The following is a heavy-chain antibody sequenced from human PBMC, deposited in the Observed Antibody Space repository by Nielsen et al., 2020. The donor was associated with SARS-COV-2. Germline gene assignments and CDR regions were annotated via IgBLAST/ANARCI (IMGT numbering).Heavy chain of an antibody. V-gene: IGHV7-4-1*02. CDR3: ARDHKQQLVWYFDL. CDR2: INTNTGNP. D-gene: IGHD6-13*01. Sequence: ASVKVSCKASGYTFTSYAMNWVRQAPGQGLEWMGWINTNTGNPTYAQGFTGRFVFSLDTSVSTAYLQISSLKAEDTAVYYRARDHKQQLVWYFDLWGRGTPVTVSS. J-gene: IGHJ2*01. CDR1: GYTFTSYA.